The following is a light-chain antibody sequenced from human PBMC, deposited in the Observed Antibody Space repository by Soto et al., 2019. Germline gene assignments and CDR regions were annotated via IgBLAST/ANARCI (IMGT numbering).Light chain of an antibody. CDR2: GAS. Sequence: IVLTQYPGTLSLSPGASASLSCSASQSVSNNYLAWYQQKPGQSPRLLIYGASTRATGIPARFSGSGSGTEFTLTISSLQSEDFAVYYCQQYNNWPLTFGGGTKVDI. CDR3: QQYNNWPLT. CDR1: QSVSNN. V-gene: IGKV3-15*01. J-gene: IGKJ4*01.